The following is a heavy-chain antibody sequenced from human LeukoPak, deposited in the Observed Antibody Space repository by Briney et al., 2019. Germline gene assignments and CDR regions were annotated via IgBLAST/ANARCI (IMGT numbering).Heavy chain of an antibody. CDR2: IYYSGST. Sequence: SETLSFTXTVSGGSISSYYWSWIRQPPGKGLEWIGYIYYSGSTNYNPSLKSRVTISVDTSKNQFSLKLSSVTAADTAVYYCARDFAGYEDWGQGTLVTVSS. CDR3: ARDFAGYED. J-gene: IGHJ4*02. D-gene: IGHD6-13*01. V-gene: IGHV4-59*01. CDR1: GGSISSYY.